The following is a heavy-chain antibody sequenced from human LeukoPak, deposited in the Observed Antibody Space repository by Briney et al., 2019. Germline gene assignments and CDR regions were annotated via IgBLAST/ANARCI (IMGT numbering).Heavy chain of an antibody. CDR1: GYTFTTYD. CDR2: MNPNSGNT. J-gene: IGHJ4*02. V-gene: IGHV1-8*01. CDR3: ARGASRSFDY. Sequence: GASVKVSCKASGYTFTTYDINWVRQATGQGLEWMGWMNPNSGNTGYAQKFHGRVIFTRNPSINTAYMELSSLRSDDTAVYYCARGASRSFDYWGQGTLVSVSS.